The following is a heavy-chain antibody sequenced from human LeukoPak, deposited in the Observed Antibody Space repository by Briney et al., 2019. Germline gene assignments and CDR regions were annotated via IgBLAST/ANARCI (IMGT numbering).Heavy chain of an antibody. CDR2: FNQSGST. CDR3: ATLGGLYYESHGYPDFDH. J-gene: IGHJ4*02. D-gene: IGHD3-22*01. V-gene: IGHV4-34*01. Sequence: PSETLSLTCSVSGGSLSPYYWSWIRQPPGGGLEWLGEFNQSGSTNYNPSLKSPVTISLEKFKNQFSLEVTSVTAADTAIYYCATLGGLYYESHGYPDFDHWGQGTLVTVSS. CDR1: GGSLSPYY.